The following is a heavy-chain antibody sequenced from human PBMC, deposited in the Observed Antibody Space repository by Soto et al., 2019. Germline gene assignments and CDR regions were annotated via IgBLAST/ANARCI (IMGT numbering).Heavy chain of an antibody. CDR3: ARDRYGSGRYVLFDY. Sequence: QVQLVQSGAEVKKPGASVKVSCKASGYTYTSHGITWVRQAHGQGFEWMGWISAYNGDTKYAQKFQDRVNLTTDTSASTAYMELRRLRSDDTAVYYCARDRYGSGRYVLFDYWGQGVLVTVSS. J-gene: IGHJ4*02. V-gene: IGHV1-18*01. D-gene: IGHD3-10*01. CDR2: ISAYNGDT. CDR1: GYTYTSHG.